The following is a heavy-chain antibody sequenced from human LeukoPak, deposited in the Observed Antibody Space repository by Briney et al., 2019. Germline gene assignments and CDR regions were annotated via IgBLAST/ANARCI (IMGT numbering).Heavy chain of an antibody. V-gene: IGHV1-8*01. D-gene: IGHD3-16*02. CDR3: ARPQLYDYIWGSYRSSFAFDI. J-gene: IGHJ3*02. Sequence: ASVKVSCKASGYTFTSYDINWVRQAPGQGLEWMGWMKLNSGNTGYAQKFQGRVTMTRNTSISTAYMELSSLRSEDTAVYYCARPQLYDYIWGSYRSSFAFDIWGQGTMVTVSS. CDR2: MKLNSGNT. CDR1: GYTFTSYD.